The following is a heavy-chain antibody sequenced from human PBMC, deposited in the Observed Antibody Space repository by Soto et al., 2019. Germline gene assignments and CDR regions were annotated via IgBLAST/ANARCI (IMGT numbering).Heavy chain of an antibody. CDR2: IYYSGST. CDR1: GGSVSSGSYS. D-gene: IGHD5-18*01. Sequence: QVQLPESGPGLVKPSETLSLTCTVSGGSVSSGSYSWNWIRQPPGKGLEWIGYIYYSGSTNYNPSLKSRVTISVDTSKNQFSLKLYSVTAADTAMYYCAREKAMVAEYYFDRWGQGTLVTVSP. V-gene: IGHV4-61*01. J-gene: IGHJ4*02. CDR3: AREKAMVAEYYFDR.